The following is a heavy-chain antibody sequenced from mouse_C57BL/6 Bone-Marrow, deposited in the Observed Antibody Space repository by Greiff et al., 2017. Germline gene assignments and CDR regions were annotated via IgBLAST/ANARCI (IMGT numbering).Heavy chain of an antibody. J-gene: IGHJ4*01. CDR3: ARDGYIPWGDY. D-gene: IGHD2-3*01. CDR2: ISSGSSTI. CDR1: GFTFSDYG. V-gene: IGHV5-17*01. Sequence: EVKLVESGGGLVKPGGSLKLSCAASGFTFSDYGMHWVRQAPEKGLEWVAYISSGSSTIYYADTVKGRFTISRDNAKNTLFLQMTSLRSEDTAKYYCARDGYIPWGDYWGQGTSVTVSS.